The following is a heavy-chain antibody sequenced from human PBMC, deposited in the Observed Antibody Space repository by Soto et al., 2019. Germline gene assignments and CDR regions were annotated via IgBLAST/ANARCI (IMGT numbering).Heavy chain of an antibody. Sequence: GGSLRLSCVASGFSFSSYAMSWVRQAPGEGLEWVSVISGSDGSTYYADSVRGRFTISRDNAKNALYLQMNSLRADDTAVYFCVRGMNPLFGGQGTLVTVSS. CDR3: VRGMNPLF. CDR2: ISGSDGST. V-gene: IGHV3-23*01. CDR1: GFSFSSYA. J-gene: IGHJ4*01.